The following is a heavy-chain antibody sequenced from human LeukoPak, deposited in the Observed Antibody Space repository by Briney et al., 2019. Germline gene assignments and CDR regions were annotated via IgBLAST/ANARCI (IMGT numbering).Heavy chain of an antibody. J-gene: IGHJ6*02. V-gene: IGHV3-48*03. CDR2: ISGSGGSI. CDR3: AKEIVATNYYYYYGMDV. D-gene: IGHD5-12*01. CDR1: GFTFRNYE. Sequence: QAGGSLRLSCAASGFTFRNYEMNWFRQSPGKGLERLSYISGSGGSIYSGNSVKGRFTISRDNSKNTLYLQMNSLRAEDTAVYYCAKEIVATNYYYYYGMDVWGQGTTVTVSS.